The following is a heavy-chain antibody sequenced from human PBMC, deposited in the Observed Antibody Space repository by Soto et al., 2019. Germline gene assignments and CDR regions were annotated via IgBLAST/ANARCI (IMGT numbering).Heavy chain of an antibody. CDR2: INTDGSSA. CDR3: VKAAARGDY. J-gene: IGHJ4*02. D-gene: IGHD3-10*01. CDR1: GFTFSSYW. Sequence: GGSLRLSCAASGFTFSSYWMHWVRQVPGKGLVWVSRINTDGSSATYADSVKGRFTISRDNAKNTLYLQMNSLRAEDTAVYYCVKAAARGDYWGQGTLVTVSS. V-gene: IGHV3-74*03.